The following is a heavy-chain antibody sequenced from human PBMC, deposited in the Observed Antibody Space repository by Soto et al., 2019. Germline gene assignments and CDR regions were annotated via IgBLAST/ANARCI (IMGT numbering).Heavy chain of an antibody. V-gene: IGHV4-59*01. J-gene: IGHJ4*02. D-gene: IGHD6-19*01. CDR2: IFYSGST. Sequence: SETLSLTCTVSGGSISNYYWSWIRQPPGKGLEWIGYIFYSGSTNYNPSLKSRLTISVDTSKNQFSLTLSSVTAADTAVYYCARAAVAGATPRPYYFDYWGQGTLVTVSS. CDR1: GGSISNYY. CDR3: ARAAVAGATPRPYYFDY.